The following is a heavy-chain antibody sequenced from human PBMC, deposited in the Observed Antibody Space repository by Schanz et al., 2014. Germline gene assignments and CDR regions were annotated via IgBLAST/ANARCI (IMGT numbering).Heavy chain of an antibody. D-gene: IGHD5-12*01. J-gene: IGHJ6*02. CDR3: ARAEINSGYARYYYGMDV. V-gene: IGHV4-59*01. CDR1: GGSISNYY. CDR2: IYYSGST. Sequence: QVQLQESGPGLVKPSETLSLTCTVSGGSISNYYWSWIRQPPGKGLEWIGYIYYSGSTNYNPSLKSRFSSSLDTSKNQFSLKLSSVTAADTAVYYCARAEINSGYARYYYGMDVWGQGTTVTVSS.